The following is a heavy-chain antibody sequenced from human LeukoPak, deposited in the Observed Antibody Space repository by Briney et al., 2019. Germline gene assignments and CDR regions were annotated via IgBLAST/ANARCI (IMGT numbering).Heavy chain of an antibody. V-gene: IGHV1-69*05. J-gene: IGHJ6*02. D-gene: IGHD6-19*01. Sequence: ASVKVSCKASGGTFSSYAISWVRQAPGQGLEWMGGIIPIFGTANYAQKFQGRATMTRDTSTSTVYMELSSLRSEDTAVYYCARELAVAGTVTYYYGMDVWGQGTTVTVSS. CDR1: GGTFSSYA. CDR3: ARELAVAGTVTYYYGMDV. CDR2: IIPIFGTA.